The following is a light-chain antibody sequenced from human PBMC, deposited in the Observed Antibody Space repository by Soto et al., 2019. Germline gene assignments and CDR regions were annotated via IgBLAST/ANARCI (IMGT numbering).Light chain of an antibody. Sequence: QSVLTQPASVPGSPGQSITISCAGTSSDIGGYNYVSWYQQHPGKAPKVMIYEVSNRPSGVSNRFSGSKSGNTASLTISGLQAEDEADYYCSSYTSSSTLHVFGSGTKVTVL. V-gene: IGLV2-14*01. CDR2: EVS. J-gene: IGLJ1*01. CDR1: SSDIGGYNY. CDR3: SSYTSSSTLHV.